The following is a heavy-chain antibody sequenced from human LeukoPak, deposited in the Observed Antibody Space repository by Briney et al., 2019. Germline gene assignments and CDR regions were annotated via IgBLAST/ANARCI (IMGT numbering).Heavy chain of an antibody. Sequence: GGSLRLSCAASGYIFSSYWMSWVRQAPGKGLEWVAIIKQDGSEAHYVDSVKGRFTVSRDNAKNSLYLQMNSLRAEDTAVYHCARDTSSIVGPRFDYWGQGTLVTVSS. CDR1: GYIFSSYW. D-gene: IGHD1-26*01. V-gene: IGHV3-7*01. CDR3: ARDTSSIVGPRFDY. J-gene: IGHJ4*02. CDR2: IKQDGSEA.